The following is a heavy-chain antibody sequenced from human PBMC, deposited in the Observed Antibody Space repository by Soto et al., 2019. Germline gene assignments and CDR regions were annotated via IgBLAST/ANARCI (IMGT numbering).Heavy chain of an antibody. J-gene: IGHJ5*02. D-gene: IGHD2-15*01. Sequence: PSETLSLTCAVSSGSISSSNWWSWVRQPPGKGLEWIGEIYHSGSTNYNPSLKSRVTISVDKSKNQFSLKLSSVTAADTAVYYCARDPIPDTPEGNWFDPWGQGTLVTVSS. CDR2: IYHSGST. CDR3: ARDPIPDTPEGNWFDP. CDR1: SGSISSSNW. V-gene: IGHV4-4*02.